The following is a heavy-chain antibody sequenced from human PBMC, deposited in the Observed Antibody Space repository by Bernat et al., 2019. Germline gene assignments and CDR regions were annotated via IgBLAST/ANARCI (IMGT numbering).Heavy chain of an antibody. CDR1: GFTFSTYG. V-gene: IGHV3-30*03. J-gene: IGHJ4*02. CDR2: ISNDATNK. Sequence: QVQLVESGGGLVKPGGSLRLSCAASGFTFSTYGMQWVRQAPGKGLEWVALISNDATNKYYADSVKGRFTISRDNSKNTLYLQMNSLRVEDTAVYYCAGGYYFGDYWGQGTLATVSS. D-gene: IGHD3-22*01. CDR3: AGGYYFGDY.